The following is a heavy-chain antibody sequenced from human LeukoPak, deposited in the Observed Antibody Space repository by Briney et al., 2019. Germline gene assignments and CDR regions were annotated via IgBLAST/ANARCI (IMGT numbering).Heavy chain of an antibody. CDR3: ARGSSVLILWFGELYNWFDP. CDR2: INHSGST. Sequence: PSETLSLTCAVYGGSFSGYYWSWIRQPPGKGLEWIGEINHSGSTNYNPSLKSRVTISVDTSKNQFSLKLSSVTAADTAVYYCARGSSVLILWFGELYNWFDPWGQGTLVTVSS. J-gene: IGHJ5*02. CDR1: GGSFSGYY. V-gene: IGHV4-34*01. D-gene: IGHD3-10*01.